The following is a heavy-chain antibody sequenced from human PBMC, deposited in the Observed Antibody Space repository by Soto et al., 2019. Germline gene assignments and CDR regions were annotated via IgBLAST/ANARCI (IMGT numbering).Heavy chain of an antibody. D-gene: IGHD1-1*01. CDR1: GFTFSSSW. J-gene: IGHJ4*02. V-gene: IGHV3-15*07. CDR2: VKTKTDGETT. Sequence: GGSLRLSCAASGFTFSSSWMHWVRQAPGKGLEWVGRVKTKTDGETTDYAAPAKGRFTISRDDSINTLYLQMNSLEIEDTAVYFCTSRIRTTNDYWGQGTLVTVSS. CDR3: TSRIRTTNDY.